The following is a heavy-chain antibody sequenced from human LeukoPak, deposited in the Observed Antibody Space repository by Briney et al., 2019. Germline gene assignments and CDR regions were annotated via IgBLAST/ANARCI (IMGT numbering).Heavy chain of an antibody. D-gene: IGHD2-15*01. CDR3: ARAAVAATRPFDY. CDR2: INHSGST. Sequence: PSETLSLTCAVYGGSFSGYYWSWIRQPPGKGLEWIGEINHSGSTNYNPSLKSRVTISVDTSKNQFSLKLSSVTAADTAVYYCARAAVAATRPFDYWGQGTLVTVSS. CDR1: GGSFSGYY. J-gene: IGHJ4*02. V-gene: IGHV4-34*01.